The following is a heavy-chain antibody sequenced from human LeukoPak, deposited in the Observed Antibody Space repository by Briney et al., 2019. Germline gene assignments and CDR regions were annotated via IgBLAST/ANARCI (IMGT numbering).Heavy chain of an antibody. CDR1: GRTSSSYA. J-gene: IGHJ4*02. CDR2: IIPIFGTA. CDR3: ARRNSGYYWYFDY. Sequence: SVKVSCKASGRTSSSYAISWVRQAPGQGLEWMGGIIPIFGTANYAQKFQGRVTITADESTSTAYMELSSLRSEDTTVYYCARRNSGYYWYFDYWGQGTLVTVSS. V-gene: IGHV1-69*13. D-gene: IGHD3-22*01.